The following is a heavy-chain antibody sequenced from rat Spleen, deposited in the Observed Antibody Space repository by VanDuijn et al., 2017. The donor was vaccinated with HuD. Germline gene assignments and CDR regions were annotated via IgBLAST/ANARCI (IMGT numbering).Heavy chain of an antibody. D-gene: IGHD1-10*01. CDR3: TTNNNWYFDF. CDR1: GFTFSNYY. Sequence: EVQLVESGGGLVQPGRSLKLSCAASGFTFSNYYMAWVRQAPTKGLEWVAYISTGGGSTYYRDSVKGRFTISRDNAKSTLYLQMDSLRSEDTATYYCTTNNNWYFDFWGPGTMVTVSS. J-gene: IGHJ1*01. CDR2: ISTGGGST. V-gene: IGHV5-27*01.